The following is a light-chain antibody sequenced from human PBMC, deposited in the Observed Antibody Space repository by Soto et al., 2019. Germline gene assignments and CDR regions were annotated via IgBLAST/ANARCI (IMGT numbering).Light chain of an antibody. V-gene: IGKV3-20*01. CDR3: QQYGSSPVT. Sequence: EIVLTQSPGTLSLSPGERATLSCRASQSVSSSYLAWYQQKPGQAPRLLIYGASSRATGIPDRFSGSGSGTDFTLTISRLDPEDFAVYYCQQYGSSPVTFGQGTKVEI. J-gene: IGKJ1*01. CDR1: QSVSSSY. CDR2: GAS.